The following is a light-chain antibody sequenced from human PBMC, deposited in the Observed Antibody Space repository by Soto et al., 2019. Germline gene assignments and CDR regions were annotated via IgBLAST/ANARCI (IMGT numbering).Light chain of an antibody. CDR3: AAWDDSLNGHVV. CDR1: STNIGSNT. V-gene: IGLV1-44*01. J-gene: IGLJ2*01. CDR2: SNN. Sequence: QSVLTQPPSASGTPGRRVTISCSGSSTNIGSNTVNWYQQLPGTAPKRLIYSNNQRPSGVPDRFSGSKSGTSASLAISGLQSEDEADYYCAAWDDSLNGHVVFGGGTKVTV.